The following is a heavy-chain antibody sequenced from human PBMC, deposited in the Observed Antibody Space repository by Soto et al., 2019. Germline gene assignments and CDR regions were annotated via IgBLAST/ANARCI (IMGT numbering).Heavy chain of an antibody. J-gene: IGHJ6*02. CDR3: ARDAAAENYYGMDV. CDR2: MNPNSGNT. CDR1: GYTFTSYD. Sequence: ASVKVSCKASGYTFTSYDINWVRQATGQGLEWMGWMNPNSGNTGYAQKFQGRVTMTRNTSISTAYMELSSLRSEDTAVYYCARDAAAENYYGMDVWGQGTTVTVSS. V-gene: IGHV1-8*01. D-gene: IGHD6-13*01.